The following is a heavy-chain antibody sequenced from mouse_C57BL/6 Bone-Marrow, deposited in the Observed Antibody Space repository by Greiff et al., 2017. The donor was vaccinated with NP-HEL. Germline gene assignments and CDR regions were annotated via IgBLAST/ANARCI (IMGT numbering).Heavy chain of an antibody. J-gene: IGHJ2*01. D-gene: IGHD1-2*01. CDR3: ASWILRPVNYFDY. V-gene: IGHV1-82*01. Sequence: VQLQQSRPELVKPGASVKISCKASGYAFSSSWMTWVKQRPGKGLEWIGRIYPGDGDTNYNGKFKGKATLTADKSSSTAYMQLSSLTSEDSAVYFCASWILRPVNYFDYWGQGTTLTVSS. CDR2: IYPGDGDT. CDR1: GYAFSSSW.